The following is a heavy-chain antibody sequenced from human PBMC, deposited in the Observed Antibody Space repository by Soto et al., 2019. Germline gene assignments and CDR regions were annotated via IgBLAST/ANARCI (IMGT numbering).Heavy chain of an antibody. D-gene: IGHD2-8*01. V-gene: IGHV4-34*01. J-gene: IGHJ5*02. CDR2: INHSGST. CDR1: GGSFSGYY. Sequence: SETLSLTCAVYGGSFSGYYWSWIRQPPGKGLEWIGEINHSGSTNYNPSLKSRVTISVDTSKNQFSLKLSSVTAADTAVYYCARGRRRAPYCTNGVCYPWFDPWGQGTLVTVSS. CDR3: ARGRRRAPYCTNGVCYPWFDP.